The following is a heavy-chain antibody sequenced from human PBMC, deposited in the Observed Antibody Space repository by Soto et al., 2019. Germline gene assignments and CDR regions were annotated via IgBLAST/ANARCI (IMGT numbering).Heavy chain of an antibody. CDR1: GFTFDSCV. Sequence: PGGSLRLSCAASGFTFDSCVMSWVRQAPGKGLEWLSLISGSGRYTDYAGSVKGRFTISRDNSKNTLYLQMNSLRVEDTAVYYCXKDPPSERMQPDYGMDVWGQGTTVTVSS. CDR3: XKDPPSERMQPDYGMDV. J-gene: IGHJ6*02. V-gene: IGHV3-23*01. D-gene: IGHD6-13*01. CDR2: ISGSGRYT.